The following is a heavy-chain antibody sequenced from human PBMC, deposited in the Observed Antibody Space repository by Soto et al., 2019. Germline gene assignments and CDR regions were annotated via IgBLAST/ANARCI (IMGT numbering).Heavy chain of an antibody. D-gene: IGHD4-4*01. Sequence: WVSLRLSCAASGFTFSSYAMNWVRQAPGKRLEWVAVISYDGSNKYYADSVKGRFTISRDNSKNTRYLQINSLRAEDTAVYYCARGREDSDYIFDYWGQGSMVTVCS. CDR2: ISYDGSNK. CDR3: ARGREDSDYIFDY. V-gene: IGHV3-30-3*01. J-gene: IGHJ4*02. CDR1: GFTFSSYA.